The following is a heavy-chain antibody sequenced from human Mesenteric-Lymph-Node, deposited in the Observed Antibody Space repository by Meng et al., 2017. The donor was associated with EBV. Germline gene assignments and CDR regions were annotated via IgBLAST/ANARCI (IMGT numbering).Heavy chain of an antibody. J-gene: IGHJ4*02. D-gene: IGHD3-22*01. CDR2: MSHSGSS. CDR1: GDSVTSSNW. Sequence: QVPLQESGPGLVKPLGTLSLTCGVSGDSVTSSNWWSWVRQPPGKGLEWIGEMSHSGSSNYNPSLNNRVTMSVDKSKNRVFLQLSSVTAADTAMYYCARILVGENSGYFLDYWGQGILVTSPQ. V-gene: IGHV4-4*02. CDR3: ARILVGENSGYFLDY.